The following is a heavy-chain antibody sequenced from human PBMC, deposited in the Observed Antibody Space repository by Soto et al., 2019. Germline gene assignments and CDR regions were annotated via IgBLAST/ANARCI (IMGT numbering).Heavy chain of an antibody. J-gene: IGHJ5*02. D-gene: IGHD4-17*01. Sequence: QVQLQQWGAGLLKPSETLSLTCAVYGGSFSGYYWSWIRQPPGKGLELIGEINHSGSTNYNPSLKSRVTISVDTSKNQFSLKLSSVTAADTAVYYCARGRIYGRNWFDPWGQGTLVTVSS. CDR3: ARGRIYGRNWFDP. V-gene: IGHV4-34*01. CDR2: INHSGST. CDR1: GGSFSGYY.